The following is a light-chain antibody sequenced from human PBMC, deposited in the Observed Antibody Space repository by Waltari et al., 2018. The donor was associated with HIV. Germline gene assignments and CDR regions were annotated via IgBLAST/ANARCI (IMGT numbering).Light chain of an antibody. CDR2: WAS. Sequence: DIVMTQSPDSLDVSLGERATIDCKSSKSVLYNSNNKNYLAWYQHKPGQSPHLLIYWASTRESGVPDRFSGSGSGTDFTLTISILQAEDVAVYYCQQYYSVPLTFGGGTKVEIK. CDR3: QQYYSVPLT. J-gene: IGKJ4*01. V-gene: IGKV4-1*01. CDR1: KSVLYNSNNKNY.